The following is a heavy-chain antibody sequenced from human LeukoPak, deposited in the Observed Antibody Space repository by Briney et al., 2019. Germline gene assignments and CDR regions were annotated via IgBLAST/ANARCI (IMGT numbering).Heavy chain of an antibody. CDR2: ISSSSSYI. CDR3: ARVDYSSGWYGFDY. V-gene: IGHV3-21*01. CDR1: GLTFSSYS. J-gene: IGHJ4*02. Sequence: GGSLRLSCAASGLTFSSYSMNWVRQAPGKGLEWVSSISSSSSYIYYADSVKGRFTISRDNAKNSLYLQMNSLRAEDTAVYYCARVDYSSGWYGFDYWGQGTLVTVPS. D-gene: IGHD6-19*01.